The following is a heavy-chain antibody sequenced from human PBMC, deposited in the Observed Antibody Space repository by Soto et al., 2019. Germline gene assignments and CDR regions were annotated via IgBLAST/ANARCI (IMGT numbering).Heavy chain of an antibody. CDR3: ARNRGNYYGMDV. D-gene: IGHD2-21*01. V-gene: IGHV1-69*13. Sequence: GASVKVSCKASGGTFSSYAISWVRQAPGQGLEWMGGIIPIFGTANYAQKFQGRVTITADESTSTAYMELSSLRSEDTAVYYCARNRGNYYGMDVWGQGTTVTVSS. J-gene: IGHJ6*02. CDR1: GGTFSSYA. CDR2: IIPIFGTA.